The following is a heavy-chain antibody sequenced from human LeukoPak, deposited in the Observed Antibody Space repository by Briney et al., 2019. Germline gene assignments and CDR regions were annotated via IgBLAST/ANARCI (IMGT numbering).Heavy chain of an antibody. CDR3: ARDTPPQHLVY. D-gene: IGHD6-13*01. CDR1: GGSITSHY. CDR2: IYISGST. J-gene: IGHJ4*02. Sequence: SLTLSLTCTVSGGSITSHYWTWIRQPAGKGLEWIGRIYISGSTNYNPSLKSRVTMSVDTSKNQFSLNLSSVTAADTAVYYCARDTPPQHLVYWGQGILVTVSS. V-gene: IGHV4-4*07.